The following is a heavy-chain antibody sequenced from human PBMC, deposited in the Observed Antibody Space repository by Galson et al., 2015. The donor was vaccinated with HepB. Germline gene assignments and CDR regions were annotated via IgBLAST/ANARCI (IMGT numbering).Heavy chain of an antibody. J-gene: IGHJ6*02. CDR3: AKDWGLDV. Sequence: SLRLSCAASGFTFSIEAMYWVRQAPDKGLEFVAATSYDGETKYYADSVRGRFTISRDNSKNTLYLQMNSLRVEDTALYYCAKDWGLDVWGQGTTVTVSS. V-gene: IGHV3-30-3*02. D-gene: IGHD3-16*01. CDR2: TSYDGETK. CDR1: GFTFSIEA.